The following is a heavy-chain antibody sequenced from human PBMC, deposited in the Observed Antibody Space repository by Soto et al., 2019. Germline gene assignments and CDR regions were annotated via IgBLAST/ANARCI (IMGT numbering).Heavy chain of an antibody. CDR3: AKTIRISSSFNWFDP. J-gene: IGHJ5*02. V-gene: IGHV3-23*01. CDR1: GFTFSSYA. Sequence: GGSLRLSCAASGFTFSSYAMSWVRQAPGKGLEWVSAISGSGGSTYYADSVKGRFTISRDNSKNTLYLQMNSLRAEDTAVYYCAKTIRISSSFNWFDPWGQGTLVTVSS. CDR2: ISGSGGST. D-gene: IGHD6-13*01.